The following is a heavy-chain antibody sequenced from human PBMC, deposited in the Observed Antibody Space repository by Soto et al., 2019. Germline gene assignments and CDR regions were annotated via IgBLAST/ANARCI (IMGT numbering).Heavy chain of an antibody. J-gene: IGHJ6*02. V-gene: IGHV1-8*01. Sequence: GASVKVSCKASGYTFTSYDINWVRQATGQGLEWMGWMNPNSGNTGYAQKFQGRVTMTRNTSISTAHMELSSLRSEDTAVYYCARGGYCGGDCYWGYYYYGMDVWGQGTTVTVSS. CDR3: ARGGYCGGDCYWGYYYYGMDV. D-gene: IGHD2-21*02. CDR1: GYTFTSYD. CDR2: MNPNSGNT.